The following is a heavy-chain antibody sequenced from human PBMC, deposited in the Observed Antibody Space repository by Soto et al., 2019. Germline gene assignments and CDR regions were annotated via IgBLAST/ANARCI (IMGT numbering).Heavy chain of an antibody. J-gene: IGHJ4*02. CDR3: AKDRLAGNFDY. CDR1: GGYIGSCY. V-gene: IGHV4-59*01. Sequence: PSETLSLTCTVSGGYIGSCYWSWIRQPPGKGLEWIGYIYYSGSTNYNPSLKSRVTISVDTSKNQFSLKLSSVTAADTAVYYCAKDRLAGNFDYWGQGTQVTVSS. CDR2: IYYSGST.